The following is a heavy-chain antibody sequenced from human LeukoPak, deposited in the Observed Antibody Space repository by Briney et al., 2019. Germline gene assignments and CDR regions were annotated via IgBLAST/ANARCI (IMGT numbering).Heavy chain of an antibody. J-gene: IGHJ4*02. CDR2: FDPEDGET. D-gene: IGHD5-18*01. V-gene: IGHV1-24*01. Sequence: GSVKVSCKVSGYTLTELSMHWVRQAPGKGLEWMGGFDPEDGETIYAQKFQGRVTMTEDTSTDTAYMELSSLRSEDTAVYYCATDRLSGWIQLWTYWGQGTLVTVSS. CDR1: GYTLTELS. CDR3: ATDRLSGWIQLWTY.